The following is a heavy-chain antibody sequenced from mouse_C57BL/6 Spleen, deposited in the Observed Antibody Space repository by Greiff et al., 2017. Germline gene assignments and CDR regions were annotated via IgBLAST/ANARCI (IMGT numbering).Heavy chain of an antibody. Sequence: VQLVESGAELVKPGASVKMSCKASGYTFTTYPIEWMKQNHGKSLEWIGNFHPYNDDTKYNEKFKGKATLTVEKSSSTVYLELSRLTSDDSAVYYCARGGYGYDEAMDYWGQGTSVTVSS. CDR1: GYTFTTYP. CDR2: FHPYNDDT. CDR3: ARGGYGYDEAMDY. J-gene: IGHJ4*01. V-gene: IGHV1-47*01. D-gene: IGHD2-2*01.